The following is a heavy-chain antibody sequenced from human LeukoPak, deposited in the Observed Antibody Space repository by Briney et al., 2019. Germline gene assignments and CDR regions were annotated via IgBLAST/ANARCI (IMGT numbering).Heavy chain of an antibody. J-gene: IGHJ4*02. V-gene: IGHV4-39*01. CDR2: IYYSGNT. CDR3: AMHTVIASSWSLDY. Sequence: SETLSLTCAVSGGSISSNNWWSWVRQPPGKGLEWIGSIYYSGNTYNNPSLKSRVTISVDTSKNQLSLKLTSVTAADTAVYYCAMHTVIASSWSLDYWGQGTLVTVSS. D-gene: IGHD6-13*01. CDR1: GGSISSNNW.